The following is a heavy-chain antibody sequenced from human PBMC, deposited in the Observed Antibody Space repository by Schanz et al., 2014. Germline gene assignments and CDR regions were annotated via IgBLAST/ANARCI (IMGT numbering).Heavy chain of an antibody. CDR2: IIPILGIA. CDR3: ARGQRRTIGRPFGP. D-gene: IGHD6-25*01. Sequence: QVQLVQSGAEVRKPGSSMKVSCKASGGTFSTYPINWLRQAPGQGLEWMGRIIPILGIANYAQKFQGRVTITADKSTFTAYMDVSSLASEDTAVYYCARGQRRTIGRPFGPWGQGTLVTVSS. J-gene: IGHJ5*02. CDR1: GGTFSTYP. V-gene: IGHV1-69*04.